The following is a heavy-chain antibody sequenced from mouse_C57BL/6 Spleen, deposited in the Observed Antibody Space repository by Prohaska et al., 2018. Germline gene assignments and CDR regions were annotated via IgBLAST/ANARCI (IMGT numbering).Heavy chain of an antibody. CDR3: ARVYPSYTYYLDY. D-gene: IGHD2-3*01. Sequence: GGAFVTPGWSVNLSCAASGFTFSDYGMHWVRQAPEKGLEWVAYISSGSSTIYYADTVKGRFTISRDNAKNTLYLQMTSLRSEDTAMYYCARVYPSYTYYLDYWGQGTTLTVSS. V-gene: IGHV5-17*01. CDR2: ISSGSSTI. J-gene: IGHJ2*01. CDR1: GFTFSDYG.